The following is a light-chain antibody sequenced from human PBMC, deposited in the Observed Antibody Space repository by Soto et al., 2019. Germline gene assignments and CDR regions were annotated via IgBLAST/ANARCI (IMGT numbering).Light chain of an antibody. V-gene: IGKV3-20*01. CDR2: DAS. J-gene: IGKJ1*01. CDR1: QSVRGNY. CDR3: HQYGTSPQT. Sequence: EIVLTQSPGTLSLSPGDGAALSCRASQSVRGNYVARHQQKPGQAPRLLIFDASRRATGIPDRFSGRGSGTDFTLTISRLEPEDFAVYYCHQYGTSPQTFGRGTKVEMK.